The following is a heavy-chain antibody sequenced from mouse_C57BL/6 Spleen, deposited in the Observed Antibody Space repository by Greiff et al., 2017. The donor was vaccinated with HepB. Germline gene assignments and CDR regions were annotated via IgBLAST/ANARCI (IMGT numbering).Heavy chain of an antibody. CDR3: TRDHYYGSSYWYFDV. Sequence: EVKLVESGEGLVKPGGSLKLSCAASGLTFSSYAMSWVRQTPEKRLEWVAYISSGGDYIYYADTVKGRFTISRDNARNTLYLQMSSLKSEDTAMYYCTRDHYYGSSYWYFDVWGTGTTVTVSS. J-gene: IGHJ1*03. D-gene: IGHD1-1*01. CDR1: GLTFSSYA. V-gene: IGHV5-9-1*02. CDR2: ISSGGDYI.